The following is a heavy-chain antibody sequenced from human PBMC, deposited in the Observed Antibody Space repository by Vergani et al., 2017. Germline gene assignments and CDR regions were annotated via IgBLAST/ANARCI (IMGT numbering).Heavy chain of an antibody. J-gene: IGHJ5*02. CDR2: INSDGSST. CDR3: AREEEQLVRKGFDP. V-gene: IGHV3-74*01. CDR1: GFTFSSNW. Sequence: EVQLVESGGGLVQPGGSLRLSCAASGFTFSSNWMHWVRQAPGKGLVWVSRINSDGSSTSYADSVKGRFTISRDNAKNTLYLQMNSLRAEDTAVYYCAREEEQLVRKGFDPWGQGTLVTVSS. D-gene: IGHD6-6*01.